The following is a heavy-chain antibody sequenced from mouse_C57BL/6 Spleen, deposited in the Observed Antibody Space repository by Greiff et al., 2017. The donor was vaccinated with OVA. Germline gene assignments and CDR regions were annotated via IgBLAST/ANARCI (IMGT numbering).Heavy chain of an antibody. V-gene: IGHV1-20*01. CDR1: GYSFTGYF. D-gene: IGHD1-1*01. J-gene: IGHJ4*01. CDR2: INPDNGDT. CDR3: ARGSSYAMDY. Sequence: VQLQQSGPELVKPGDSVKISCKASGYSFTGYFMNWVMQSHGKSLEWIGRINPDNGDTLYNQKFKGKATMTVDKSSSPAHMELRSLTSEDSAGYYCARGSSYAMDYWGQGTSVTVSS.